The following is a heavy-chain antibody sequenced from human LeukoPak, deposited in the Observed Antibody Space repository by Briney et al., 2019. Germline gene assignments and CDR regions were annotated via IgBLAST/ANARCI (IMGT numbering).Heavy chain of an antibody. Sequence: GGSLRLSCAASGFTFDDYGMSWVRQAPGKGLEWVSGINWNGCSTGYADSVKGRFTISRDNAKNSLYLQMNSLRAEDTAVYYCARDVDSNYAYYYGMDVWGQGTTVTVSS. V-gene: IGHV3-20*04. CDR3: ARDVDSNYAYYYGMDV. D-gene: IGHD4-11*01. CDR2: INWNGCST. J-gene: IGHJ6*02. CDR1: GFTFDDYG.